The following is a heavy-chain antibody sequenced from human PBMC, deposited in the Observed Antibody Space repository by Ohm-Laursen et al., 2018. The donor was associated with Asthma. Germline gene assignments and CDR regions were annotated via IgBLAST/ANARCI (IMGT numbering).Heavy chain of an antibody. CDR1: GFSFSSYA. V-gene: IGHV3-30*18. J-gene: IGHJ6*02. D-gene: IGHD2-2*01. Sequence: SLRLSCTASGFSFSSYAMHWVRQAPGKGLECVALISYDGSSESYADSVKGRFTISRDNSKNTLHLDMNSLGAEDTAVYHCAKGIVPVYYYGLDVWGQGATVTVSS. CDR3: AKGIVPVYYYGLDV. CDR2: ISYDGSSE.